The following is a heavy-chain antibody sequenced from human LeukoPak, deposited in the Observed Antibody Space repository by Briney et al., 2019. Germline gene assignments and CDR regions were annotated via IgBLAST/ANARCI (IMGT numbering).Heavy chain of an antibody. CDR1: GYTFTSYG. CDR3: ARDQVALAARPRWDY. CDR2: ISAYNGNT. Sequence: ASVKVSCKASGYTFTSYGISWVRQAPGQGLEWMGWISAYNGNTNYAQKFQGRVTTTRDTSTSTVYMELSSLRSEDTAVYYCARDQVALAARPRWDYWGQGTLVTVSS. D-gene: IGHD6-6*01. J-gene: IGHJ4*02. V-gene: IGHV1-18*01.